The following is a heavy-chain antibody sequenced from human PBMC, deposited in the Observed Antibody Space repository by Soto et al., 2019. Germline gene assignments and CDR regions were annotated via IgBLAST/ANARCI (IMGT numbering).Heavy chain of an antibody. V-gene: IGHV1-2*02. CDR2: INPTSGGT. CDR3: ARDPDYGDYWGYFFDS. J-gene: IGHJ4*02. D-gene: IGHD4-17*01. Sequence: QVQLVQSGAEVKKPGASVKVSCKTSGYTFAAYYIHWIRQAPGQGLEWMGWINPTSGGTVYAQNFQDRVTMTRDTSISTAYMELRRLNSVDTAVYNCARDPDYGDYWGYFFDSWGQGTPVTVSS. CDR1: GYTFAAYY.